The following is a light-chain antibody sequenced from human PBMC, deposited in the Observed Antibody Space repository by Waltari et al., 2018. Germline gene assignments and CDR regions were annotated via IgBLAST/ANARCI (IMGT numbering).Light chain of an antibody. V-gene: IGKV1-5*01. CDR3: HRYDSFPNT. CDR1: QNMNSY. CDR2: GAS. J-gene: IGKJ2*01. Sequence: DIQMTQSPSTLSASVGDSVSITCRASQNMNSYLAWYQQKPGKAPKLLIYGASSLESGVPLRFSGTASGTEFTLTISSLQPDDFATYYCHRYDSFPNTFGQGTK.